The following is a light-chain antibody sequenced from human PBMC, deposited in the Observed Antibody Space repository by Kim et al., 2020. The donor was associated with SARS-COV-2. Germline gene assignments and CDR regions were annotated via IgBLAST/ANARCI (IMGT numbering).Light chain of an antibody. J-gene: IGKJ1*01. CDR1: PDISNY. CDR3: QKCDSAPWT. V-gene: IGKV1-27*01. CDR2: AAS. Sequence: APVGDRVPITCRASPDISNYLAWFQLTPGKAPQLLIYAASALQPGVPSRFSGSGSGTDFTLTVTSLQPEDVATYYCQKCDSAPWTFGQGTKVDIK.